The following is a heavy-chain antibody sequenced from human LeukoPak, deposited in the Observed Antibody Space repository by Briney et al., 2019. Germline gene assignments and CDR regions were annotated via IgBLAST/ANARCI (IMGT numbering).Heavy chain of an antibody. D-gene: IGHD1-20*01. CDR3: VTANQRSTYYFDY. CDR1: GASISSGDHY. V-gene: IGHV4-61*02. CDR2: VYTSGST. J-gene: IGHJ4*02. Sequence: SQTLSLTRSVSGASISSGDHYWSWIRQPAGKGLEWVGRVYTSGSTTYNPSLKSRVTISVDTSTNQFSLKLSSVTAADTAVYYCVTANQRSTYYFDYWGQGTLVTVSS.